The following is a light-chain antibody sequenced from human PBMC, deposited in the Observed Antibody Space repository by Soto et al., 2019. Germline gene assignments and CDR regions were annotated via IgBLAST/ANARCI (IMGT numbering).Light chain of an antibody. J-gene: IGLJ2*01. Sequence: QSALTQPASVSGSPGQSITISCTGTSSDVGDYNYVSWYQHHPGKAPKLLIFDVSYRPSGVSNRFSGSKSGNTASLTISGLQAEDEADFYCSSKTSNSLVVFGGGTKVTV. CDR1: SSDVGDYNY. CDR3: SSKTSNSLVV. CDR2: DVS. V-gene: IGLV2-14*03.